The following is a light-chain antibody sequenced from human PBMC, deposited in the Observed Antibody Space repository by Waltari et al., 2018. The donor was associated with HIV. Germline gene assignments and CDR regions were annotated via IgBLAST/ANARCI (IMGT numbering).Light chain of an antibody. Sequence: SYEPTQPSSVSVSPGQTARITCSGDVVAKKYTRWFQQKPGQAPVMVIYKDSERPSGIPERFSGSSSVTTVTLTISGAQVEDEADDYCYSATDNNLGVFGGGTKLTVL. V-gene: IGLV3-27*01. CDR1: VVAKKY. J-gene: IGLJ2*01. CDR2: KDS. CDR3: YSATDNNLGV.